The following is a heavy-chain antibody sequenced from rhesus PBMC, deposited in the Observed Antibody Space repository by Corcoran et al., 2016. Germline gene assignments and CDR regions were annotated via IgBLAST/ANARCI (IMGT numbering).Heavy chain of an antibody. Sequence: QVPLQESGPGLVKPLAAPFPHCACSGYSLSRCYYWGWTPPSPRKGRVVYGGIYGSGGSNYLNPSLKSRVTLSVDTSKNQFSLKLSSVTAADTAVYYCARVGSSWSEWDTVGTEWYFDLWGPGTPITISS. CDR2: IYGSGGSN. CDR1: GYSLSRCYY. J-gene: IGHJ2*01. V-gene: IGHV4S14*01. D-gene: IGHD5-42*01. CDR3: ARVGSSWSEWDTVGTEWYFDL.